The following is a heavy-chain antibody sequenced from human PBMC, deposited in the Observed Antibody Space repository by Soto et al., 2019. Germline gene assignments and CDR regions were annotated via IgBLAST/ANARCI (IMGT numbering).Heavy chain of an antibody. Sequence: GGSLRLSCEASGFTFTSDSMTWVRQAPGKGLEWVSSISSHGRDIFYADSVKGRFTISRDNAKDSLHLQMNSLTGEDSAVYYCARGAALAGKLDLWGQGTLVTVSS. V-gene: IGHV3-21*06. J-gene: IGHJ4*02. CDR1: GFTFTSDS. CDR3: ARGAALAGKLDL. CDR2: ISSHGRDI. D-gene: IGHD6-19*01.